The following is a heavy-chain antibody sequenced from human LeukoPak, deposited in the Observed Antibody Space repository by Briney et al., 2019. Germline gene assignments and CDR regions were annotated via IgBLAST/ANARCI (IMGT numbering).Heavy chain of an antibody. CDR3: ARVPYDYVWGSYRYTLDY. D-gene: IGHD3-16*02. CDR2: MNPNSGNT. CDR1: GYTFTSYD. J-gene: IGHJ4*02. V-gene: IGHV1-8*01. Sequence: ASVKVSCKASGYTFTSYDINWVRRATGQGLEWMGWMNPNSGNTGYAQKFQGRVTMTRNTSISTAYMELSSLRSEDTAVYYCARVPYDYVWGSYRYTLDYWGQGTLVTVSS.